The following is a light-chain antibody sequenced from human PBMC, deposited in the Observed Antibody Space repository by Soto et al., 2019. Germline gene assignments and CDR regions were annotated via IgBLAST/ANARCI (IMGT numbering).Light chain of an antibody. CDR1: QSVSSY. CDR3: QQGS. CDR2: DAS. Sequence: EIVLTQSPATLSLSPGERATLSCRASQSVSSYLAWYQQKPGQAPRLLIYDASNRATGIPARFSGSGSVTDFSLTISRLEPEDFAVYYCQQGSFGGGTKVEIK. V-gene: IGKV3-11*01. J-gene: IGKJ4*01.